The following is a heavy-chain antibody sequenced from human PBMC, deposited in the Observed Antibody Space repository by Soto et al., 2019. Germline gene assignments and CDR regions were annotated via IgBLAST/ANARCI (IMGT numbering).Heavy chain of an antibody. V-gene: IGHV3-33*01. CDR1: GFTFSSYG. CDR3: ARRYCSGGSCYTREDYYGMDV. D-gene: IGHD2-15*01. Sequence: QVQLVESGGGVVQPGRSLRLSCAASGFTFSSYGMHWVRQAPGKGLEWVAVIWYDGSNKYYADSVKVRFTISRENPKNTQYRQMKRLRAEDTAVYYCARRYCSGGSCYTREDYYGMDVWGQGTTVTVSS. J-gene: IGHJ6*02. CDR2: IWYDGSNK.